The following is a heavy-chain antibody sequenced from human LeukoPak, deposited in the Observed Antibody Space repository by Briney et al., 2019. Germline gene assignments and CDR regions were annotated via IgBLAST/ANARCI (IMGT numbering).Heavy chain of an antibody. D-gene: IGHD3-10*01. CDR2: IKQDGSKK. V-gene: IGHV3-7*03. J-gene: IGHJ4*02. Sequence: GGSLRLSCAASGFTFSSYWMSWVRQAPGKGLEWVANIKQDGSKKYYVDSVKGRFTISRDNAKNSLYLQMNSLRAEDTAVYYCAKGYGSGSNRYYFDYWGQGTLVTVSS. CDR1: GFTFSSYW. CDR3: AKGYGSGSNRYYFDY.